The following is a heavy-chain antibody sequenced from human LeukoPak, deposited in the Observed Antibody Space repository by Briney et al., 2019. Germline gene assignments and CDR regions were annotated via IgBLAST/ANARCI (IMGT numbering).Heavy chain of an antibody. CDR2: IYYTGST. Sequence: PSETLSLTCTVSGGSISSSSYYWGWIRQPPGTGLEWIGIIYYTGSTYYNPSLKSRVTISVDTSKNQFSLKLSSVTAADTTVYYCARAVVTGRVLDYWGQGILVTVSS. D-gene: IGHD3-9*01. V-gene: IGHV4-39*01. J-gene: IGHJ4*02. CDR3: ARAVVTGRVLDY. CDR1: GGSISSSSYY.